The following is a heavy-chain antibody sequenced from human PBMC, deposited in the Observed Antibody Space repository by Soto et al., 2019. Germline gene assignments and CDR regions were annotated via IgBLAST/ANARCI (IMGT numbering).Heavy chain of an antibody. CDR3: TKDFYGSSGIFGVTASHDY. J-gene: IGHJ4*02. D-gene: IGHD3-3*01. V-gene: IGHV3-23*01. Sequence: EVQLLESGGGLVQPGGSLRLSCAASGFTFSSYAMSWVRQAPGKGLEWVSAISGSGGSTYYADSVKGRFTISRDNSKNTLYLQMNSLRAKDTAVYYCTKDFYGSSGIFGVTASHDYWGQGTLVTVSS. CDR1: GFTFSSYA. CDR2: ISGSGGST.